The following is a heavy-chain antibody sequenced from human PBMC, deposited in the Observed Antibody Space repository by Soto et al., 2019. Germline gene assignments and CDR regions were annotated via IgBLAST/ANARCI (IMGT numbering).Heavy chain of an antibody. D-gene: IGHD2-2*01. V-gene: IGHV1-69*01. CDR3: ALIRSTSCCYYYYYGMDV. J-gene: IGHJ6*02. Sequence: QVQLVQSGAEVKKPGSSVKVSCKASGGTFSSYAISWVRQAPGQGLEWMGGIIPIFGTANYAQKFQGRVTITADEFTSPAYMELSSLRSEDTAVYYCALIRSTSCCYYYYYGMDVWGQGTTVTVSS. CDR2: IIPIFGTA. CDR1: GGTFSSYA.